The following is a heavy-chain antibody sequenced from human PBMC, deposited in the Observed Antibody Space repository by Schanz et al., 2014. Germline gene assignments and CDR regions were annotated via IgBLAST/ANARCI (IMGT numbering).Heavy chain of an antibody. CDR3: ARGGGTEDVFDI. CDR1: GGTFSSFG. D-gene: IGHD1-1*01. CDR2: IIPSLGLA. J-gene: IGHJ3*02. Sequence: VQLVQSGAEVKKPGSSVKVSCKASGGTFSSFGINWVRQAPGQGLEWMGRIIPSLGLAKYEQKFQDKVTITADTSTTTAYMELSGLRSEDTAVYYCARGGGTEDVFDIWGQGTILTVSS. V-gene: IGHV1-69*04.